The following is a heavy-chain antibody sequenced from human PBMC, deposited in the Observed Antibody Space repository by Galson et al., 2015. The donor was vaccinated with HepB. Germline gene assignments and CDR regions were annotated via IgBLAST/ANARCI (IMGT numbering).Heavy chain of an antibody. J-gene: IGHJ4*02. CDR3: ARAKSEYYDSSGYMRGYFDY. V-gene: IGHV1-69*06. CDR1: GGTFSSYA. D-gene: IGHD3-22*01. CDR2: IIPIFGTA. Sequence: SVKVSCKASGGTFSSYAVSWVRQAPGQGLEWMGGIIPIFGTANYAQKFQGRVTITADKSTSTAYMELSSLRSEDTAVYYCARAKSEYYDSSGYMRGYFDYWGQGTLVTVSS.